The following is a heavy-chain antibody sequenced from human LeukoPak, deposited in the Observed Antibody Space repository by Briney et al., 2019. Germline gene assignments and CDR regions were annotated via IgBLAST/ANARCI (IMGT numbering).Heavy chain of an antibody. CDR1: GGSISSYY. CDR3: ARHMAGGAFDI. CDR2: IYTSGST. V-gene: IGHV4-4*07. D-gene: IGHD6-19*01. Sequence: SEILSLTCTVSGGSISSYYWSWLRQPAGKGLEWIGRIYTSGSTNYNPSLKSRVTMSVDTSKNQFSLKLSSVTAADTALYYCARHMAGGAFDIWGQGTMVTVSS. J-gene: IGHJ3*02.